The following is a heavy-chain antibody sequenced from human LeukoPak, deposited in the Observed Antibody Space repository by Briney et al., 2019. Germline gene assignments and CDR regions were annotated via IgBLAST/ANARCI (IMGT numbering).Heavy chain of an antibody. CDR3: ARGRTEHDAFDI. CDR1: GYTFTSYD. J-gene: IGHJ3*02. D-gene: IGHD3/OR15-3a*01. CDR2: MNPNSGNT. Sequence: ASVKVSCKASGYTFTSYDINWVRQATGQGLEWMGWMNPNSGNTGYAQKFQGRVTMTRNTSISTAYMELGSLRSEDTAVYYCARGRTEHDAFDIWGQGTMVTVSS. V-gene: IGHV1-8*01.